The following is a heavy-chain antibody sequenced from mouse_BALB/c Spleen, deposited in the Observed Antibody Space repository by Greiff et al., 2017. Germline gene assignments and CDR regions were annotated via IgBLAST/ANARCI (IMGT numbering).Heavy chain of an antibody. CDR2: INPSNGRT. D-gene: IGHD1-1*01. CDR1: GYTFTSYW. J-gene: IGHJ4*01. CDR3: ARDITTVVSYYYAMDY. Sequence: QVQLQQPGAELVKPGASVKLSCKASGYTFTSYWMHWVKQRPGQGLEWIGEINPSNGRTNYNEKFKSKATLTVDKSSSTAYMQLSSLTSEDSAVYYCARDITTVVSYYYAMDYWGQGTSVTVSS. V-gene: IGHV1S81*02.